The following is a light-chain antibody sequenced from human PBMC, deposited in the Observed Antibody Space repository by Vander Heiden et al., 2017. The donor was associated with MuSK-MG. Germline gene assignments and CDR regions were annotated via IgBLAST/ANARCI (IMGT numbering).Light chain of an antibody. CDR3: QAWDRSTVV. CDR1: KLGDKY. J-gene: IGLJ2*01. CDR2: EDT. Sequence: SYELSQPPSVSVSPGQTVSITCSGDKLGDKYVTWYQQKSGQSPVLVMSEDTKRPSGIPERFSGSNSGNTATLTISGTQAVDEADYYCQAWDRSTVVFGGGTKLTVL. V-gene: IGLV3-1*01.